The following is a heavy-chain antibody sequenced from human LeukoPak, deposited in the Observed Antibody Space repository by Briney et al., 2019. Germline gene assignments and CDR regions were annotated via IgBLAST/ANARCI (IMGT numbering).Heavy chain of an antibody. D-gene: IGHD2-15*01. CDR1: GYTFTSYY. CDR3: ARDVVVVVVVTNYYYMDV. V-gene: IGHV1-46*01. CDR2: INPSGGST. J-gene: IGHJ6*03. Sequence: GASVKVSCKASGYTFTSYYMHWVRQAPGQGLEWMGIINPSGGSTSYAQKFQGRVTMTRDMSTSTVYMELSSLRSEDTAVYYCARDVVVVVVVTNYYYMDVWGKGTTVTVSS.